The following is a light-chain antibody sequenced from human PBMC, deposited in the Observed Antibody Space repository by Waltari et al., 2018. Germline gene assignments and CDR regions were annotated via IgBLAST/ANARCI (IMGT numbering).Light chain of an antibody. V-gene: IGKV3-20*01. CDR2: AAS. CDR3: QKYDRLPAT. J-gene: IGKJ1*01. CDR1: QSFSRY. Sequence: ELVLTQSPGTLSLSPGERATLSCRASQSFSRYLVWYQQKPGQAPRLLIYAASIRATGIPDRFSGSGSGTDFSLTISRLEPEDFAVYYCQKYDRLPATFGQGTKVEIK.